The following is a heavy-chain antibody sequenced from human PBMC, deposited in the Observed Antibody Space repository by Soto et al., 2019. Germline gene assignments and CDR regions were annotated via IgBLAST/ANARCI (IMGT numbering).Heavy chain of an antibody. D-gene: IGHD3-3*01. J-gene: IGHJ6*02. Sequence: ASVKVSCKAPGYTFTGYYMHWVRQATGQGLEWMGWINPNSGGTNYAQKFQGRVTMTRDTSISTAYMELSRLRSDDTAVYYCAGGITIFGDYYYGMDVWGQGTTVTVSS. V-gene: IGHV1-2*02. CDR1: GYTFTGYY. CDR2: INPNSGGT. CDR3: AGGITIFGDYYYGMDV.